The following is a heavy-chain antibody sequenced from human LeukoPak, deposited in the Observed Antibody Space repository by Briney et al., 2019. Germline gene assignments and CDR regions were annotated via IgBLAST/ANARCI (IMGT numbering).Heavy chain of an antibody. V-gene: IGHV4-4*02. Sequence: PSGTLSLTCAVSGGSISSSNWWSWVRQPPGKGLEWIGEIYHSGSTNYNPSLKSRVTISVDTSKNQVSLNLRSVTTADTAVYYCARDSMLRYWGHGTLVTVSS. J-gene: IGHJ4*01. D-gene: IGHD3-10*02. CDR3: ARDSMLRY. CDR2: IYHSGST. CDR1: GGSISSSNW.